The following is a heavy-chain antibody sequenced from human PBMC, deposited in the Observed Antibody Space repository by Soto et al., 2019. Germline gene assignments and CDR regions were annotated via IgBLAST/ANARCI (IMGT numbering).Heavy chain of an antibody. CDR2: ISAYNGNT. CDR1: GYTFTSYG. D-gene: IGHD2-15*01. J-gene: IGHJ4*02. Sequence: QVQLVQSGAEVKKPGASVKVSCKASGYTFTSYGISWVRQAPGQGLEWMGWISAYNGNTNYAQKLQGRVTMTTDTSTSTAYMELRRLRSDDTAVYYCARDRRRLGYCSGGSCSPLDYWGQGTLVTVSS. V-gene: IGHV1-18*01. CDR3: ARDRRRLGYCSGGSCSPLDY.